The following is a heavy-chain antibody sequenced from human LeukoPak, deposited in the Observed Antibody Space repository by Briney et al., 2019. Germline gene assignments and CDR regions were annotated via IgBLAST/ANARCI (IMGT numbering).Heavy chain of an antibody. CDR3: AKSPSVWFGDLRPDVFDY. D-gene: IGHD3-10*01. Sequence: GGSLRLSCAASGFTFSDYYMSWIRQAPGKGLEWVSYISSSGSTIYYADSVKGRFTISRDNSKNTLYLQMNSLRAEDTAVYYCAKSPSVWFGDLRPDVFDYWGQGTLVTVSS. J-gene: IGHJ4*02. V-gene: IGHV3-11*01. CDR1: GFTFSDYY. CDR2: ISSSGSTI.